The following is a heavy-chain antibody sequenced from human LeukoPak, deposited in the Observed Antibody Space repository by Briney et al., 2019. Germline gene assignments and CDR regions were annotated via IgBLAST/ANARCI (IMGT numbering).Heavy chain of an antibody. CDR3: ARGCLLYSSYDY. CDR2: ASYSGST. Sequence: SETLSLTCTVSGGAISNTSYYWGWIRQPPGNGLEWIGSASYSGSTYYNPSLKSRVTISVDTSKNQFSLKLSSVTAADTAVYYCARGCLLYSSYDYWGQGTLVTVSS. D-gene: IGHD6-6*01. V-gene: IGHV4-39*07. J-gene: IGHJ4*02. CDR1: GGAISNTSYY.